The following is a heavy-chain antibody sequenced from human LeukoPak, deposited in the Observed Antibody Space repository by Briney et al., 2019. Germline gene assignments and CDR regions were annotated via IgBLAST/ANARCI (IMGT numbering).Heavy chain of an antibody. CDR2: ISTGSNYI. J-gene: IGHJ4*02. Sequence: GGSLRLSCVVSGFTFSNSWMSWVRRAPGKGLQWVSSISTGSNYIYYADSVKGRFTISRDNAKNSLYLQMNSLRADDTGVYYCARDRIYTNYYFDSWGLGTLVTVSS. CDR1: GFTFSNSW. V-gene: IGHV3-21*01. D-gene: IGHD4-11*01. CDR3: ARDRIYTNYYFDS.